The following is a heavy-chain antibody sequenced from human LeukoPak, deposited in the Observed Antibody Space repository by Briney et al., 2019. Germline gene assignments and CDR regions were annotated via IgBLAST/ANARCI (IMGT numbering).Heavy chain of an antibody. Sequence: SSETLSLTCVVSGGSIITNDYWWGWIRQPPGKGMEWIGTIDHAGTTFYNVSLKSRVTISVDTPNNQFSLRLNSVTAADTALYYCARDVILTGFHYQIDYWGQGTLVTVSS. CDR1: GGSIITNDYW. D-gene: IGHD3-9*01. V-gene: IGHV4-39*07. J-gene: IGHJ4*01. CDR2: IDHAGTT. CDR3: ARDVILTGFHYQIDY.